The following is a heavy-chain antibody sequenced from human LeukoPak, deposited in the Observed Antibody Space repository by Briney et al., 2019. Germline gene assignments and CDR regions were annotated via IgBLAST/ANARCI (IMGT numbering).Heavy chain of an antibody. CDR2: IYTSSSTI. CDR3: ARDDRSGWYFDY. Sequence: GGSLRLSCAASGFTFSSYTMNWVRQAPGKGLEWVSYIYTSSSTIYYADSVKGRFTISRDNGKNSLYLQMNSLRDEDTAVYYCARDDRSGWYFDYWGQGTLVTVSS. D-gene: IGHD6-19*01. V-gene: IGHV3-48*02. CDR1: GFTFSSYT. J-gene: IGHJ4*02.